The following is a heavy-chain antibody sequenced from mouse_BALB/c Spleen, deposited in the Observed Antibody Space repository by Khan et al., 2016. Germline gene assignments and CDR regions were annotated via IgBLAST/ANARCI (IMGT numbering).Heavy chain of an antibody. V-gene: IGHV3-2*02. CDR2: ISYSGST. CDR3: ARGYYYGKGYFDY. Sequence: EVQLQESGPGLVKPSQSLSLTCTVTGYSITSDYAWNWIRQFPGNKLEWMGYISYSGSTSYNPSLKSRISITRDTSTNQSFLQLNSVTTEDTATYYCARGYYYGKGYFDYWGQGTTLTVSS. D-gene: IGHD1-1*01. CDR1: GYSITSDYA. J-gene: IGHJ2*01.